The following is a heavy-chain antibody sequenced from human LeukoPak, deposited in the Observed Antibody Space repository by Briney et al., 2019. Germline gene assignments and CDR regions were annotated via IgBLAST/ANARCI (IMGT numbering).Heavy chain of an antibody. CDR1: GYTFTSYF. CDR3: ASIRDYYDSSGYLDY. V-gene: IGHV1-46*01. D-gene: IGHD3-22*01. J-gene: IGHJ4*02. Sequence: ASVKVSCKASGYTFTSYFMHWVRQAPGQGLEWMGLINPRGGTTNFPQKFQGRVTMTRDTSTSTVYMELRSLRSDDTAVYYCASIRDYYDSSGYLDYWGQGTLVTVSS. CDR2: INPRGGTT.